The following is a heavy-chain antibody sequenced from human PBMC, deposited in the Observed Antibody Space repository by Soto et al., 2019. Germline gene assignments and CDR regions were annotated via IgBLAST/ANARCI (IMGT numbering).Heavy chain of an antibody. V-gene: IGHV4-38-2*02. CDR2: IYHSGST. J-gene: IGHJ4*02. CDR3: ERDFSFSWDYYDSSGYLDY. D-gene: IGHD3-22*01. CDR1: GYSISSGYY. Sequence: SETLSLTCAVSGYSISSGYYWGWIRQPPGKGLEWIGSIYHSGSTYYNPSLKSRVTISVDTSKNQFSLKLSSVTAADTAVYYCERDFSFSWDYYDSSGYLDYWGQGTLVTVSS.